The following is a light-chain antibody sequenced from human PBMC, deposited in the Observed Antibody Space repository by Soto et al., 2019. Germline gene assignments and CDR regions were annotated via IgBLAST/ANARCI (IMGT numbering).Light chain of an antibody. J-gene: IGKJ5*01. CDR3: QQYTQWPIT. CDR2: GAS. Sequence: EIVMTQSPATLSVSPGERATLSCRASQSVSSNLAWYQQKPGQAPRLLIYGASTRATGIPARFSGSGSGTEFTLTISSLQSEDFAVYYCQQYTQWPITFGQGTRLEI. CDR1: QSVSSN. V-gene: IGKV3-15*01.